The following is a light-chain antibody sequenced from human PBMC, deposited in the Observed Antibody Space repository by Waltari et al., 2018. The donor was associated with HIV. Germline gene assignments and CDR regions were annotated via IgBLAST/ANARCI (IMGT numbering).Light chain of an antibody. J-gene: IGKJ2*01. CDR1: QDISNY. V-gene: IGKV1-33*01. Sequence: DIQMTQSPSSLSASVGDRVTNTCQASQDISNYLNWYQQKPGTAPKLLIYDASNLETGVPSRFSGSGSGTDFTFTISSLQPEDIATYYCQQYDNLPYTFGQGTKLEIK. CDR2: DAS. CDR3: QQYDNLPYT.